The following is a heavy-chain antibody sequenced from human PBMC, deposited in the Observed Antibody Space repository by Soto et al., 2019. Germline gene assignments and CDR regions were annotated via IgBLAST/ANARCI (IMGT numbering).Heavy chain of an antibody. CDR3: ARDLGQQLFDY. CDR1: GYTFTSYG. V-gene: IGHV1-18*01. J-gene: IGHJ4*02. Sequence: QVQLVQSGAEVKKPGASVKVSCKASGYTFTSYGISWVRQAPGQGLEWMGWISAYNGNTKYAQKLQGRVTMTTDTSTSTADMELRRLRSDATAVYYCARDLGQQLFDYWGQGTLVTVSS. CDR2: ISAYNGNT. D-gene: IGHD6-13*01.